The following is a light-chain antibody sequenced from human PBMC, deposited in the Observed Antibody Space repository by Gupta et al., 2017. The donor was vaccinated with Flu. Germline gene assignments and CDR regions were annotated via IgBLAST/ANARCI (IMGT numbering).Light chain of an antibody. CDR2: GVS. V-gene: IGKV3-20*01. CDR1: QSFSSTY. CDR3: QQYGNSPFT. J-gene: IGKJ2*01. Sequence: ERTTLSCRASQSFSSTYLAWYQQKPGQTPRLLIFGVSNRATGIPDRVSGSGSGTEFTLPISGLEPEDFAVYYCQQYGNSPFTFGRGTKLEI.